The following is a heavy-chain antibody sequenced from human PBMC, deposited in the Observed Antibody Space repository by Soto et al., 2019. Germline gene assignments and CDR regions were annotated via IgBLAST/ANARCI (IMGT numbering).Heavy chain of an antibody. Sequence: ASVKVSCKASGYSFTNNDVSWVRQATGQGLEWMGWMNPGSGDTGYAQKFQGRVTMTRDISTATAYRELSSLRSDDTATYYCARMATFGSLNWFDPWGQGTLVTVSS. CDR1: GYSFTNND. V-gene: IGHV1-8*01. J-gene: IGHJ5*02. CDR2: MNPGSGDT. CDR3: ARMATFGSLNWFDP. D-gene: IGHD3-16*01.